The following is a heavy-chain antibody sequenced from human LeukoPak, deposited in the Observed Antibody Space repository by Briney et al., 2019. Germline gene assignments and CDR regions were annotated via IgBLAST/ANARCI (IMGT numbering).Heavy chain of an antibody. CDR2: ISAYNGNT. CDR1: GYTFTSYG. CDR3: AVNQPNDFWSGYLDY. Sequence: ASVKVSCKASGYTFTSYGISWVRQAPGQGLEWMGWISAYNGNTNYAQKLQGRVTMTTDTSTSTAYMELRSLRSDDTAVYYCAVNQPNDFWSGYLDYWGQGTLVTVSS. D-gene: IGHD3-3*01. V-gene: IGHV1-18*01. J-gene: IGHJ4*02.